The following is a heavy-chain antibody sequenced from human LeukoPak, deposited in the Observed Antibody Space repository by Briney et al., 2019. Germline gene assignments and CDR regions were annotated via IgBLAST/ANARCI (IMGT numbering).Heavy chain of an antibody. CDR3: ARDELRGYSYGYGWFDP. V-gene: IGHV1-46*01. CDR2: INPSGGST. D-gene: IGHD5-18*01. CDR1: GYTFTSYY. Sequence: ASVKVSCKASGYTFTSYYMHWVRQAPGQGLEWMGIINPSGGSTSYAQKFQGRVTMTRDTSTSTVYMELSSLRSEDTAVYYCARDELRGYSYGYGWFDPWGQGTLVTVSS. J-gene: IGHJ5*02.